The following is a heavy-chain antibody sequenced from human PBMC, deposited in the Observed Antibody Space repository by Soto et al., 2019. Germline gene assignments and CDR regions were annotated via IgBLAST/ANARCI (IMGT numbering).Heavy chain of an antibody. D-gene: IGHD3-10*01. CDR2: IYYSGST. CDR1: GGSISSSSYY. J-gene: IGHJ4*02. V-gene: IGHV4-39*01. Sequence: QLQLQESGPGLVKPSETLSLTCTVSGGSISSSSYYWGWIRQPPGKGLEWIGSIYYSGSTYYNPSLKSRVTTPVDTSKNQFSLKLSSVTAADTAVYYCASRGVIIRGPDYWGQGTLVTVSS. CDR3: ASRGVIIRGPDY.